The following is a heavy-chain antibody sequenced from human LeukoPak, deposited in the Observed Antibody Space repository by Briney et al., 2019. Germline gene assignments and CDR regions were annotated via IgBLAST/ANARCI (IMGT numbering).Heavy chain of an antibody. V-gene: IGHV3-23*01. CDR1: GGSISSGGYY. CDR3: AKGLRYFDWLWDY. CDR2: ISGSGGST. D-gene: IGHD3-9*01. Sequence: LSLTCTVSGGSISSGGYYWSWIRQPPGKGLEWVSAISGSGGSTYYADSVKGRFTISRDNSKNTLYLQMNSLRAEDTAVYYCAKGLRYFDWLWDYWGQGTLVTVSS. J-gene: IGHJ4*02.